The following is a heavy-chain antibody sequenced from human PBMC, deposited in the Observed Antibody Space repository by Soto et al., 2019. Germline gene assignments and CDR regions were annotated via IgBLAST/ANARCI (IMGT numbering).Heavy chain of an antibody. CDR3: AKKSGVGATWYFDY. D-gene: IGHD1-26*01. Sequence: EVQLLESGGGLVQPGGSLKLSWEASGFTFTNKAISWSRRAPGKGLEWVSALPEIGTNTYYADSVKGRFTISRDNSKNTLFLQINNLRAGDTAVYYCAKKSGVGATWYFDYWGQGTLVTVSS. J-gene: IGHJ4*02. CDR1: GFTFTNKA. V-gene: IGHV3-23*01. CDR2: LPEIGTNT.